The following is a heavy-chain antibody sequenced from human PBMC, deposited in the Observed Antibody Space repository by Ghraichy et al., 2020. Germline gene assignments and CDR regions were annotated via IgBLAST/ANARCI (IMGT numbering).Heavy chain of an antibody. D-gene: IGHD2-21*02. CDR1: GGSVTSDTNY. V-gene: IGHV4-61*01. J-gene: IGHJ6*02. CDR3: ASPNPAYCGGDCYSSYYFGMDV. Sequence: SQTISLTCSVSGGSVTSDTNYWNWIRQPPGKGLEWIGYINYSGGTNYNPSLKSRVAISVDTSKNQFSLRQSSVTAADTAVYYCASPNPAYCGGDCYSSYYFGMDVWGQGTTVTVSS. CDR2: INYSGGT.